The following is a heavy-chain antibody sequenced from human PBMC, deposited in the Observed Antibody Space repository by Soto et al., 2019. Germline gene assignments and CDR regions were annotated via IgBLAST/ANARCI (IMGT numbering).Heavy chain of an antibody. Sequence: QVQLVESGGGVVQPGTSLRLSCEASGFTFSNYGIHWVRQAPGKGLEWVAVISYDGSHKNYADSVKGRFTIARDNSKNTLFLQMNSLRAEDTALYYCVREWYSSVWYGYFHQWGQGTPVTVSS. J-gene: IGHJ1*01. CDR3: VREWYSSVWYGYFHQ. CDR1: GFTFSNYG. V-gene: IGHV3-30*03. D-gene: IGHD6-19*01. CDR2: ISYDGSHK.